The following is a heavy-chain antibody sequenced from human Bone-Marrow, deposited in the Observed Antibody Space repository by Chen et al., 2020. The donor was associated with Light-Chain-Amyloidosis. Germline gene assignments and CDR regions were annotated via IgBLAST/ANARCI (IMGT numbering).Heavy chain of an antibody. CDR2: IYPDDSDA. V-gene: IGHV5-51*01. CDR3: ARRRDGYNFDY. D-gene: IGHD5-12*01. J-gene: IGHJ4*02. CDR1: GYTFPNYW. Sequence: EVQLEQSGPEVKKPGESLKISCKGSGYTFPNYWIGWVRQMPGKGLEWMGVIYPDDSDAGCSPSFEGQVTISADKSITTAYLQWRSLKASDTAMYYCARRRDGYNFDYWGQGTLVTVSS.